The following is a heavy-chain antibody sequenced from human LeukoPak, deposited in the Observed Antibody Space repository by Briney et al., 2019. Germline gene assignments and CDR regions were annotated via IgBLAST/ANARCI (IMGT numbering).Heavy chain of an antibody. CDR3: AKDYYGSPGYYYMDV. CDR2: LSYDGSNK. CDR1: GFTFSSYA. Sequence: GGSLRLSCAASGFTFSSYAMDWVRQAPGKGLEWVAVLSYDGSNKYYADSVKGRFTISRDNSKNTLYLQMNSLRAEDTAVYYCAKDYYGSPGYYYMDVWGKGTTVTVSS. V-gene: IGHV3-30-3*01. J-gene: IGHJ6*03. D-gene: IGHD3-10*01.